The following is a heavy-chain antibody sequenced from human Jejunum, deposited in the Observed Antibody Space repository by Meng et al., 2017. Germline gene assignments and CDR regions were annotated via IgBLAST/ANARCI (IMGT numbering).Heavy chain of an antibody. CDR2: IYPPDSDI. CDR1: GYTFTSHW. J-gene: IGHJ4*01. Sequence: GESLKISCQGFGYTFTSHWIAWVRQMPGKGLEWMGIIYPPDSDIRYSPSFQGQVTISVDKSSSTAYLHWGSLKASDTAMYFCAVGSSYRDNNGYYYGPHFDYWGHGTLVTVSS. V-gene: IGHV5-51*01. D-gene: IGHD3-22*01. CDR3: AVGSSYRDNNGYYYGPHFDY.